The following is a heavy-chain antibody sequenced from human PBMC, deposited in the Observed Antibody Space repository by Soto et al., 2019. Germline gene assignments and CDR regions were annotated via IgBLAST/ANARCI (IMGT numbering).Heavy chain of an antibody. V-gene: IGHV4-30-4*01. CDR2: IYYSGST. Sequence: SETLSLTCTVSGGSISSGDYYWSWIRQPPGKGLEWIGYIYYSGSTYYNPSLKSRVTISVDTSKNQFSLKLSSVTAADTAVYYCARGAVPAPNAWNWFDPWGQGTPVTVSS. D-gene: IGHD2-2*01. J-gene: IGHJ5*02. CDR3: ARGAVPAPNAWNWFDP. CDR1: GGSISSGDYY.